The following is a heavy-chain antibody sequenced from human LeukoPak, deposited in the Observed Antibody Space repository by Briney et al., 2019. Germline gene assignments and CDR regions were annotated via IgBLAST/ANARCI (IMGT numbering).Heavy chain of an antibody. CDR2: ISAYNGNT. CDR1: GYTFTSYG. CDR3: ARDRGYYGGKKYFDL. Sequence: GASVKVSCKASGYTFTSYGISWVRQAPGQGLEWMGWISAYNGNTNYAQKLQGRVTMTTDTSTSTAYMELRSLRSDDTAVYYCARDRGYYGGKKYFDLWGRGTLVTVSS. D-gene: IGHD4-23*01. J-gene: IGHJ2*01. V-gene: IGHV1-18*01.